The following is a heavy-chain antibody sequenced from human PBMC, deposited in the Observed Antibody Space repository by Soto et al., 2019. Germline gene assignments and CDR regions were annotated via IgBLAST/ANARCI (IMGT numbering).Heavy chain of an antibody. CDR2: SNSDGSGI. J-gene: IGHJ4*02. D-gene: IGHD5-12*01. CDR3: RRDRPETQYDYHPIFDH. CDR1: GFTFSGYW. Sequence: EVQLVESGGGLVQPGGSLRLSCAASGFTFSGYWMHWVRQVPGKGLIWVARSNSDGSGISYADSVRGRFTISRDNVRNILFLQMNGLRGDDSAVYYCRRDRPETQYDYHPIFDHWGQGTLVTVSS. V-gene: IGHV3-74*01.